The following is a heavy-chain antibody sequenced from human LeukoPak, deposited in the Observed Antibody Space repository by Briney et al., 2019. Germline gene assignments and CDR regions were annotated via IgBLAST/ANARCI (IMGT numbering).Heavy chain of an antibody. V-gene: IGHV4-34*01. CDR2: INHSGST. J-gene: IGHJ4*02. D-gene: IGHD3-10*01. CDR3: ARGERSWFGGYFDY. Sequence: PSETLSLTCAVYGGSFSGYYWSWIRQPPGKGLEWIGEINHSGSTNYNPSLKGRVTISVDTSKNQLSLQLSALTAADTAVYYCARGERSWFGGYFDYWGQGTLVTVSS. CDR1: GGSFSGYY.